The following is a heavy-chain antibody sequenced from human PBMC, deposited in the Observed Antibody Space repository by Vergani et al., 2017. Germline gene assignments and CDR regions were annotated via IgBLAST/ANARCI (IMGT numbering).Heavy chain of an antibody. J-gene: IGHJ3*02. CDR1: GFTFSSYG. D-gene: IGHD2-2*01. CDR3: AKFDCSSTSCYYYDAFDI. CDR2: ISSSSSTI. Sequence: VQLVESGGGVVQPGRSLRLSCAASGFTFSSYGMHWVRQAPGKGLEWVSYISSSSSTIYYADSVKGRFTISRDNSRNTLYLQMNSLRAEDTAVYYCAKFDCSSTSCYYYDAFDIWGQGTMVTVSS. V-gene: IGHV3-48*01.